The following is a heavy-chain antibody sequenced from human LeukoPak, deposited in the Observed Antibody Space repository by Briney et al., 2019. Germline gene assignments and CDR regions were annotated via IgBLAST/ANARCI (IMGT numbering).Heavy chain of an antibody. J-gene: IGHJ4*02. Sequence: GGSLRLSCAASGFTFSSYSMNWVRLAPGKGLEWVSSISSSSSYIYYADSVKGRFTISRDNAKNSLYLQMNSLRAEDTAVYCCARDRDYYGSGSYFGYWGQGTLVTVSS. V-gene: IGHV3-21*01. CDR2: ISSSSSYI. D-gene: IGHD3-10*01. CDR1: GFTFSSYS. CDR3: ARDRDYYGSGSYFGY.